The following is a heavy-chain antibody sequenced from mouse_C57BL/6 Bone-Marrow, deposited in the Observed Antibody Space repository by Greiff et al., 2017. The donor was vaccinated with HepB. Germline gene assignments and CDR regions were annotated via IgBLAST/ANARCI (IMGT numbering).Heavy chain of an antibody. CDR2: SRNKANDYTT. V-gene: IGHV7-1*01. J-gene: IGHJ3*01. CDR1: GFTFSDFY. CDR3: ARDVPIYYDYVFAY. D-gene: IGHD2-4*01. Sequence: EVQVVESGGGLVQSGRSLRLSCATSGFTFSDFYMEWVRQAPGKGLEWIAASRNKANDYTTEYSASVKGRFIVSRDTSQSILYLQMNALRAEDTAIYYSARDVPIYYDYVFAYWGQGTLVTVSA.